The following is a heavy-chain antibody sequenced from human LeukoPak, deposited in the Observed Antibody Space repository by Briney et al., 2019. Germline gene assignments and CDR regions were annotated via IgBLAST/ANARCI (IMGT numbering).Heavy chain of an antibody. CDR2: ISAGGAST. Sequence: PGGSLRLSCAASGFTFSSYAMSWVRQAPGKGLEWVSTISAGGASTYYADSVKGRFTISRDNSKNTLYLQMNSLRAEDTAVYYCAKDGEYSNSPVDVWGQGTTVTVSS. V-gene: IGHV3-23*01. J-gene: IGHJ6*02. D-gene: IGHD6-6*01. CDR1: GFTFSSYA. CDR3: AKDGEYSNSPVDV.